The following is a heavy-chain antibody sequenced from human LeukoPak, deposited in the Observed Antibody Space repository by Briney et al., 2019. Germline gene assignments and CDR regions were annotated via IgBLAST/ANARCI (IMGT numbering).Heavy chain of an antibody. Sequence: SETLSLTCTVSGGSISPYYWSWIRQPAGKGLEWIGRIYSGGSTNYNPSLKSRVTMSVDTSKKQFSLNLGSVTAADTAVYYCARDFDFWGQGTLVTVSS. CDR1: GGSISPYY. V-gene: IGHV4-4*07. CDR2: IYSGGST. CDR3: ARDFDF. J-gene: IGHJ4*02.